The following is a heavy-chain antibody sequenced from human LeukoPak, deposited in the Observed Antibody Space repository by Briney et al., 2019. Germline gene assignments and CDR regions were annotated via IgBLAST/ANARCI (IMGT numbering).Heavy chain of an antibody. CDR3: ARKRPNYFDY. CDR2: INLGGSQK. CDR1: RFTFSSYA. Sequence: GGSLRLSCAASRFTFSSYAMSWVRQAPGKGPEWVANINLGGSQKYYVDSVKGRFTISRDNAENSLYLQMNSLRAEDTALYYCARKRPNYFDYWGQGTLVTVSS. J-gene: IGHJ4*02. V-gene: IGHV3-7*01.